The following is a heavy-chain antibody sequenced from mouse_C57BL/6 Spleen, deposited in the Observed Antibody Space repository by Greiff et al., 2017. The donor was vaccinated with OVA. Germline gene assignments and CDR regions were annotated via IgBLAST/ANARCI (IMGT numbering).Heavy chain of an antibody. CDR3: ARLSYMDYGLRYFDV. CDR2: IRNKANGYTT. V-gene: IGHV7-3*01. CDR1: GFTFTDYY. Sequence: EVQVVESGGGLVQPGGSLSLSCAASGFTFTDYYMSWVRQPPGKALEWLGFIRNKANGYTTEYSASVQGRFTISRDNSKSILYLQMHALRADDSATYCGARLSYMDYGLRYFDVWGTGTTVTVSS. J-gene: IGHJ1*03. D-gene: IGHD2-4*01.